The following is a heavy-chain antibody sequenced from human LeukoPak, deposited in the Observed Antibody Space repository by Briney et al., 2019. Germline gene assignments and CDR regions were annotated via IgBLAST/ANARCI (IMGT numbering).Heavy chain of an antibody. V-gene: IGHV3-30*04. CDR1: GFTFSNYA. J-gene: IGHJ4*02. CDR3: ARDRTPLRRFGELFDY. Sequence: GGSLRLSCAASGFTFSNYAMHWVRQAPGKGLEWVAVISYDGSNKYYADSVKGRFTISRDNSKNTLYLQMNSLRAEDTAVYYCARDRTPLRRFGELFDYWGQGTLVTVSS. D-gene: IGHD3-10*01. CDR2: ISYDGSNK.